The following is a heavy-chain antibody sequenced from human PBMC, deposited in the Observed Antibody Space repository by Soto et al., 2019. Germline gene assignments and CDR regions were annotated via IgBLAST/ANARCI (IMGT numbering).Heavy chain of an antibody. J-gene: IGHJ4*02. CDR2: ISTYNGNT. V-gene: IGHV1-18*01. CDR1: GYTFTDYG. D-gene: IGHD2-2*01. CDR3: TREYCSRTACLGPDY. Sequence: QVQLVQSGGEVKKPGTSVTVSCKASGYTFTDYGISWVRQAPGQGLEWMGWISTYNGNTKYVEKFQGRVTMTTDTSTTTAYMELRRLRSDDTAVYYCTREYCSRTACLGPDYWGQGTLVTVSS.